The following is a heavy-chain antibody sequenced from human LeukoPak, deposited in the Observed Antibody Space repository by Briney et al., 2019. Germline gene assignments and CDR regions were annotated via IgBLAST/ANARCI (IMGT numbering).Heavy chain of an antibody. Sequence: SETLSLTCAVYVGSFSGYYWSWIRQPPGKGLEWIGEINHSGSTSYNSSLKSRVTISVDTSKNQFSLKLSSVTAADTAVYYCARGYYGSGSHCCHMDVWGKGTTITVS. CDR2: INHSGST. D-gene: IGHD3-10*01. J-gene: IGHJ6*03. CDR3: ARGYYGSGSHCCHMDV. CDR1: VGSFSGYY. V-gene: IGHV4-34*01.